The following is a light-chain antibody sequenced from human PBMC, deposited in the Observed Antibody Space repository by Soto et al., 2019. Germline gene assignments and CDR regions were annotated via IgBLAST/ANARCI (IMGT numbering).Light chain of an antibody. J-gene: IGKJ4*01. Sequence: EIVMTQSPATLSVSPGERATFSCRASQSVSSNLAWYQQKPGQAPRLLIYGASIRATGIPARFSGSGSGTDSTLTISSLQPEDFATYYCQQSYSSPVTFGGGTKVDIK. CDR3: QQSYSSPVT. CDR2: GAS. V-gene: IGKV3-15*01. CDR1: QSVSSN.